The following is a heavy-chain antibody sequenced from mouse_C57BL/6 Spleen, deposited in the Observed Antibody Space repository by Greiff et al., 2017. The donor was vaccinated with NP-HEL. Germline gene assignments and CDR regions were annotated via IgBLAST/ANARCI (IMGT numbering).Heavy chain of an antibody. V-gene: IGHV1-18*01. CDR3: ARRTTVVHYYFDY. J-gene: IGHJ2*01. D-gene: IGHD1-1*01. Sequence: VQLQQSGPELVKPGASVKIPCKASGYTFTDYNMDWVKQSHGKSLEWIGDINPNNGGTIYNQKFKGKATLTVDTSSSTAYMELRSLTSEDTAVYCCARRTTVVHYYFDYWGQGTTRTVSS. CDR2: INPNNGGT. CDR1: GYTFTDYN.